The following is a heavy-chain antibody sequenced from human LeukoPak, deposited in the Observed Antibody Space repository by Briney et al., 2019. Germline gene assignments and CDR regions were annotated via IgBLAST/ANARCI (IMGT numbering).Heavy chain of an antibody. J-gene: IGHJ4*02. V-gene: IGHV3-30*02. CDR1: GFTFSSYS. CDR3: ARGEQLVLGVFDY. D-gene: IGHD6-13*01. CDR2: IRYDGSNK. Sequence: PGGSLRLSCAASGFTFSSYSMNWVRQAPGKGLEWVAFIRYDGSNKYYADSVKGRFTISRDNSKNTLYLQMNSLRAEDTAVYYCARGEQLVLGVFDYWGQGTLVTVSS.